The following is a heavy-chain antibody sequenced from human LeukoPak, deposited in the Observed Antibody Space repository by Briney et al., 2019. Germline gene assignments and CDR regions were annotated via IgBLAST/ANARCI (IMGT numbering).Heavy chain of an antibody. D-gene: IGHD2-2*01. CDR1: GFTFSSYA. Sequence: GGSLRLSCAASGFTFSSYAMSWVRQAPGKGLEWVSAISGSGGSTYYADSVKGRFTISRDNSKNTLYLQMNSLRSDDTAVYYCAREGRPYQLLVNWFDPWGRGTLVTVSS. CDR2: ISGSGGST. J-gene: IGHJ5*02. CDR3: AREGRPYQLLVNWFDP. V-gene: IGHV3-23*01.